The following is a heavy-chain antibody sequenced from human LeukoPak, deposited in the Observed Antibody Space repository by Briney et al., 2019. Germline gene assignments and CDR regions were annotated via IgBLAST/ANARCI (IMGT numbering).Heavy chain of an antibody. CDR3: RPTNLAAAGTDYVDY. CDR1: GFTFSGSA. CDR2: IRSKANSYAT. D-gene: IGHD6-13*01. J-gene: IGHJ4*02. V-gene: IGHV3-73*01. Sequence: GGSLRLSCAASGFTFSGSAMHWVRQASGKGLEWVGRIRSKANSYATAYAASVKGRFTISRDDSKNTAYLQMNSLKTEDTAVYYCRPTNLAAAGTDYVDYWGQGTLVTVSS.